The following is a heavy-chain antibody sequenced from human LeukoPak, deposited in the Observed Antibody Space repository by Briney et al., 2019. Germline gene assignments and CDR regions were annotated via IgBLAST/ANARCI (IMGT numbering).Heavy chain of an antibody. CDR1: GFTFSSYA. CDR3: AKPGAVAGKIFQWRSAEYFQH. CDR2: ISYDGSNK. D-gene: IGHD6-19*01. J-gene: IGHJ1*01. V-gene: IGHV3-30-3*02. Sequence: GGSLRLSCAASGFTFSSYAMHWVRQAPGKGLEWVAVISYDGSNKYNADSVKGRFTISRDNSKNTLYLQMNSLRAEDTAVYYCAKPGAVAGKIFQWRSAEYFQHWGQGTLVTVSS.